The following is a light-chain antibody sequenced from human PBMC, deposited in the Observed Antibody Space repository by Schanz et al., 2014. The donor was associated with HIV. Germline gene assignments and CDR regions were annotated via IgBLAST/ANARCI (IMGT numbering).Light chain of an antibody. CDR1: SGDVGGYDY. CDR3: SSYAGSNTVV. CDR2: EVN. Sequence: QSVLTQPPSASGSPGQSVTISCTGTSGDVGGYDYVSWYQQHPGKAPKLIISEVNKRPSGVPDRFSGSKSGNTASLTVSGLQADDEADYYCSSYAGSNTVVFGGGTQLIVL. V-gene: IGLV2-8*01. J-gene: IGLJ2*01.